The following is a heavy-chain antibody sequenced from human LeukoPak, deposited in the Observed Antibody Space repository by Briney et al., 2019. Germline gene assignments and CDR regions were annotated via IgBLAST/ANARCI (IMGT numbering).Heavy chain of an antibody. CDR2: ISGSGGNT. Sequence: GGSLRLSCAASGFTFSSYTMSWVRQAPGKGLEWVSAISGSGGNTYYADSVKGRFTISRDNSKNTLYLQMNSLRAEDTAVYYCAREVADGPFHWGQGTLVTVSS. V-gene: IGHV3-23*01. CDR1: GFTFSSYT. J-gene: IGHJ4*02. D-gene: IGHD2-15*01. CDR3: AREVADGPFH.